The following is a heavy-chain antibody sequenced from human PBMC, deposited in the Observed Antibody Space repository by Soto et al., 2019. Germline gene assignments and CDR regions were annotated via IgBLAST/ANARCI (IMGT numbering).Heavy chain of an antibody. CDR3: ARWLLTTVTTWFDP. CDR2: INSNNGKT. J-gene: IGHJ5*02. D-gene: IGHD4-17*01. CDR1: GYTFTRYA. V-gene: IGHV1-18*03. Sequence: GPEVKKPGASVKVSCKASGYTFTRYAITWVRRAPGQGLEWMGWINSNNGKTKYAQKFQGRATMTTDTSTSTAYMELRSMTSDDMAVYYCARWLLTTVTTWFDPWGQGTLVTVSS.